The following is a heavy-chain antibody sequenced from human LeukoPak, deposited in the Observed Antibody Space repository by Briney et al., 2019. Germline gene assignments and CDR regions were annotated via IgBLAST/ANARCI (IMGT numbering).Heavy chain of an antibody. J-gene: IGHJ4*02. V-gene: IGHV4-34*01. CDR3: ATTFPYCSSGTCAL. CDR1: GGSFTDYF. CDR2: INDYTGNT. D-gene: IGHD2-15*01. Sequence: SETLSLTCDVFGGSFTDYFWTWIRQSPGKGLEWIGEINDYTGNTNYNPSLNSRVSISLEKSKNQFSLELRSVTAADTAVYYCATTFPYCSSGTCALGGQGTLATVSS.